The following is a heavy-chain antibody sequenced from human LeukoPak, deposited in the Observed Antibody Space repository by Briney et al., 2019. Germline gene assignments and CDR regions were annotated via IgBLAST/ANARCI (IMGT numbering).Heavy chain of an antibody. Sequence: SETLSLTCTVSGYSISSGYYWGWIRQPPGKGLEWIGSIYHSGSTYYNPSLKSRVTISVDTSKNQFSLKLSSVTAADTAVYYCARVDSGDAGWYYYDSSGLDYWGQGTLVTVSS. V-gene: IGHV4-38-2*02. CDR3: ARVDSGDAGWYYYDSSGLDY. CDR2: IYHSGST. D-gene: IGHD3-22*01. CDR1: GYSISSGYY. J-gene: IGHJ4*02.